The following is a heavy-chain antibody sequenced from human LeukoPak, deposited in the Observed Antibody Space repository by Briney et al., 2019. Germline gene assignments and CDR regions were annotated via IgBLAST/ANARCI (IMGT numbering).Heavy chain of an antibody. D-gene: IGHD6-13*01. CDR2: IYYGGST. J-gene: IGHJ5*02. CDR3: ARCGIAAAVRFDP. CDR1: GGSISRSSYY. V-gene: IGHV4-39*01. Sequence: SETLSLTCTVSGGSISRSSYYWGGIRQTPGKGPEWIGSIYYGGSTYYNPSLKSRVTISVDTSKSQFSLKLSSVTAADTAVYYCARCGIAAAVRFDPWGHGTLGHVSS.